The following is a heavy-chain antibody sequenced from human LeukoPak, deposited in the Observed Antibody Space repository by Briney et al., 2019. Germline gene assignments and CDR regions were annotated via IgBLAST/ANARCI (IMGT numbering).Heavy chain of an antibody. V-gene: IGHV3-30*02. D-gene: IGHD2-2*01. J-gene: IGHJ4*02. CDR3: AKVVVPAARSSNY. CDR2: IRYDGSNK. Sequence: GGSLRLSCAASGFTFSSYGMHWVSQAPGKGLEWVAFIRYDGSNKYYADSVKGRFTISRENSKKTLYLQMNSLRAEDTAVYYCAKVVVPAARSSNYWGQGTLVTVSS. CDR1: GFTFSSYG.